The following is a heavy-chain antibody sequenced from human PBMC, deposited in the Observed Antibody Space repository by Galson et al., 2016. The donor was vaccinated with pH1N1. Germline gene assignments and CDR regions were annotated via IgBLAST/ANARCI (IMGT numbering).Heavy chain of an antibody. CDR2: IDWDDDK. J-gene: IGHJ4*02. CDR1: GFSLSTSGMC. V-gene: IGHV2-70*01. CDR3: ARIQYGDYVGYFDY. Sequence: PALVTPTQTLTLTCTFSGFSLSTSGMCVSWIRQPPGEALEWLALIDWDDDKYYSISLKTRLTISKDTSKNQVVLTMTNMDPVDTATYYCARIQYGDYVGYFDYWGQGTLVTVSS. D-gene: IGHD4-17*01.